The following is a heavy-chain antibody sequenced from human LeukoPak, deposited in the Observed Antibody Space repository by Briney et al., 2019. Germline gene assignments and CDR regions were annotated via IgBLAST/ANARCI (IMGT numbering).Heavy chain of an antibody. D-gene: IGHD1-26*01. J-gene: IGHJ5*02. CDR2: ISSSSSYI. V-gene: IGHV3-21*01. CDR3: ARQGGLGSYATGSWFGP. CDR1: GFTFSSYS. Sequence: PGGSLRLSCAASGFTFSSYSMNWVRQAPGKGLEWVSSISSSSSYIYYADSVKGRFTISRDNSKSTVYLQVNSLRAEDTAMYYCARQGGLGSYATGSWFGPWGQGTLVTVSS.